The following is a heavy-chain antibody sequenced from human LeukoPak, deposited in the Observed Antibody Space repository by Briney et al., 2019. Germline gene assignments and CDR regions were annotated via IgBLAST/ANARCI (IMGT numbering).Heavy chain of an antibody. D-gene: IGHD6-13*01. V-gene: IGHV3-48*04. Sequence: GGSLRLSCAASGFTFSSYSMNWVRQAPGRGLEWVSYISSSSSTIYYADSVKGRFTISRDNAKNSLYLQMNSLRAEDTAVYYCASGQLGIDYWGQGTLVTVSS. J-gene: IGHJ4*02. CDR2: ISSSSSTI. CDR3: ASGQLGIDY. CDR1: GFTFSSYS.